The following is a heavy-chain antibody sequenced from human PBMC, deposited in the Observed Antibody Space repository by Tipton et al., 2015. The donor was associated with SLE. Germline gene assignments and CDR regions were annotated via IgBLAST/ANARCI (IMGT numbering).Heavy chain of an antibody. CDR2: VSDDGRNK. V-gene: IGHV3-30*04. Sequence: SLRLSCAASGFTFIYYAMHWVRQDPGKGLEWVAVVSDDGRNKYYLDSVKGRFTISRDNVENTLYLQMNSLRSEDTAVYYCARGYTGYYFDYWGQGTLVTGSS. D-gene: IGHD3-9*01. CDR3: ARGYTGYYFDY. J-gene: IGHJ4*02. CDR1: GFTFIYYA.